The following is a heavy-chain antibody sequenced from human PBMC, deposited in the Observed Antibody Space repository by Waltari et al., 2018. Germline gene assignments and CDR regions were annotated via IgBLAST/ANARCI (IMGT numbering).Heavy chain of an antibody. J-gene: IGHJ2*01. CDR1: GGTFSSYA. Sequence: QVQLVQSGAEVKKPGSSVKVSCKASGGTFSSYAISWVRQAPGQGLEWMGRIIPILGIANYAQKFQGRVTITADKSTSTAYMELSSLRSEDTAVYYCARDKGGITMIVGYFDLWGRGTLVTVSS. CDR3: ARDKGGITMIVGYFDL. V-gene: IGHV1-69*04. D-gene: IGHD3-22*01. CDR2: IIPILGIA.